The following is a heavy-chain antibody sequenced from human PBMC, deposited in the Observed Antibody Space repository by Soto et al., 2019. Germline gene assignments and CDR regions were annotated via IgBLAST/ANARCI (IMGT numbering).Heavy chain of an antibody. V-gene: IGHV3-23*01. D-gene: IGHD3-16*01. CDR1: GFTFSSYA. Sequence: EVQLLESGGGLVQPGGSLRLSCAASGFTFSSYAMSWVRQAPGKGLEWVSAISGSGGSTYYADSVKGRFTISRDNSKNPLYLQMNSLRAEDTAVYYCAKSGDYVRGYYYGMDVWGQGTTVTVSS. CDR2: ISGSGGST. CDR3: AKSGDYVRGYYYGMDV. J-gene: IGHJ6*02.